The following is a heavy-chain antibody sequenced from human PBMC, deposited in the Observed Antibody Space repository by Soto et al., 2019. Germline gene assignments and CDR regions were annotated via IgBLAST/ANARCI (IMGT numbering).Heavy chain of an antibody. Sequence: PSQTLSLTCVISGDSVSSNSAAWTWVRQSPSRGLEWLGRTYYRSEWYNDYAVSVKSRVTINPDTSKNQFSLQLNSVTPEDTAVYYCARDQYDSSGYYLLDAFDFWGQATMVNVS. CDR3: ARDQYDSSGYYLLDAFDF. CDR1: GDSVSSNSAA. V-gene: IGHV6-1*01. J-gene: IGHJ3*01. CDR2: TYYRSEWYN. D-gene: IGHD3-22*01.